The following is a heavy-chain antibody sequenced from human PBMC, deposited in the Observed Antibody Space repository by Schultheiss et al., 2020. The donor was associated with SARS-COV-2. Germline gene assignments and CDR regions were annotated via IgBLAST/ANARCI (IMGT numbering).Heavy chain of an antibody. CDR2: ISSNGGST. Sequence: GGSLRLSCAASGFTFSSYAMHWVRQAPGKGLEYVSAISSNGGSTYYADSVKGRFTISRDNSKNTLYLQMNSLRAEDTAVYYCAKDPLAYYYGMDVWGQGTTVTVSS. CDR1: GFTFSSYA. V-gene: IGHV3-64*04. J-gene: IGHJ6*02. CDR3: AKDPLAYYYGMDV.